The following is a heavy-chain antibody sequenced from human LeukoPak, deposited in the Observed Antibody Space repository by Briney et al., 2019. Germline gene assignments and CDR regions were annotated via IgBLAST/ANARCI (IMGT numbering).Heavy chain of an antibody. D-gene: IGHD3-22*01. Sequence: GASVKVSCKASGYTFTSYGISWVRQAPGQGLEWMGWISAYNGNTNYAQKLQGRVTMTTDTSTSTAYMELRSLRSDDTAVYYCARGGDCYDSSGYCDYWGQGTLVTVSS. J-gene: IGHJ4*02. CDR2: ISAYNGNT. CDR3: ARGGDCYDSSGYCDY. CDR1: GYTFTSYG. V-gene: IGHV1-18*01.